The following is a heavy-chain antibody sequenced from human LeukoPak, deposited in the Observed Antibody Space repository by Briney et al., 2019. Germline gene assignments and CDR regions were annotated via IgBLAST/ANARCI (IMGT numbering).Heavy chain of an antibody. J-gene: IGHJ4*02. Sequence: ASVKVSCKASGYTFTSFILTWVRQAPGQGLEWMGWISVYNDHTNYAQNLQGRVTMTTETSTNTAYMELRSLRSDDTAVYYCARGMYYYDSSSPLDCWGQGTLVTVSS. CDR1: GYTFTSFI. D-gene: IGHD3-22*01. CDR3: ARGMYYYDSSSPLDC. CDR2: ISVYNDHT. V-gene: IGHV1-18*01.